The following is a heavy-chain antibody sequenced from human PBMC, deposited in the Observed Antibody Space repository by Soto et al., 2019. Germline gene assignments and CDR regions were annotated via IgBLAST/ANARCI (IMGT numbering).Heavy chain of an antibody. V-gene: IGHV3-33*01. CDR3: ARGLTGGSSSWYFY. CDR2: IWYDGSNK. D-gene: IGHD6-13*01. Sequence: PGGSLRLSCAASGFTFSSYGMHWVRQAPGKGLEWVAVIWYDGSNKYYADSVKGRFTISRDNSKNTLYLQMNSLRAEDTAVYYCARGLTGGSSSWYFYWGQGTLVTVSS. J-gene: IGHJ4*02. CDR1: GFTFSSYG.